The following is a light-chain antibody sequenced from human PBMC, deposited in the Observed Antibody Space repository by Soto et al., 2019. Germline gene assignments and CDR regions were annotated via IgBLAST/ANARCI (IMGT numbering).Light chain of an antibody. CDR3: QQYYSSQWT. CDR2: CAS. J-gene: IGKJ1*01. Sequence: DIVMTQSRDSLTVSLGERATINCKSIQSGLYNPNNKNYLAWFQQKPGQPPKLLTYCASNRESGVPDRFSGSGSGTDFTLTISSLQAEDGAVYYCQQYYSSQWTFGQGTKVEI. V-gene: IGKV4-1*01. CDR1: QSGLYNPNNKNY.